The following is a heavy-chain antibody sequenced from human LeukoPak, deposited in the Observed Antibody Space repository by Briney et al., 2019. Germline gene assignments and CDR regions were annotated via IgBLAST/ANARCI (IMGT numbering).Heavy chain of an antibody. V-gene: IGHV4-34*01. CDR2: INHSGST. Sequence: SETLSLTCAVYGGSFSGYYWSWIRQPPGKGLEWIGEINHSGSTNYNPSLKSRVTISVDTSKNQFSLKLSSVTAADTAVYYCARGDVYLDPWGQGALVTVSS. CDR1: GGSFSGYY. J-gene: IGHJ5*02. CDR3: ARGDVYLDP. D-gene: IGHD2-2*01.